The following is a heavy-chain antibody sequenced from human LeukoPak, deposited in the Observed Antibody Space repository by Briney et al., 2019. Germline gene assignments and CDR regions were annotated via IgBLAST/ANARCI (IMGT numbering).Heavy chain of an antibody. J-gene: IGHJ4*02. CDR2: IKQDGSEK. CDR3: AREKQREGEFDH. V-gene: IGHV3-7*05. Sequence: GGSPRLSCAATGFSFADYWMSWVRQAPGKGLEGVANIKQDGSEKYYVDCVKGRFTISRDNAQKSLYMQMNSQRAEDTAVYYCAREKQREGEFDHWGQGTLVTVSS. CDR1: GFSFADYW.